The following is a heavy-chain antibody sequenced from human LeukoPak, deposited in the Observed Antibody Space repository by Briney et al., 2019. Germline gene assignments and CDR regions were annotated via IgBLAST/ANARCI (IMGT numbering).Heavy chain of an antibody. D-gene: IGHD3-16*01. CDR1: GGSISSYY. V-gene: IGHV4-4*07. CDR3: ARGLGDYYYYYGMDV. J-gene: IGHJ6*02. CDR2: IYTSGST. Sequence: SETLSPTCAVSGGSISSYYWSWIRQPAGKGLEWIGRIYTSGSTNYNPSLKSRVTMSVDTSKNQFSLKLSSVTAADTAVYYCARGLGDYYYYYGMDVWGQGTTVTVSS.